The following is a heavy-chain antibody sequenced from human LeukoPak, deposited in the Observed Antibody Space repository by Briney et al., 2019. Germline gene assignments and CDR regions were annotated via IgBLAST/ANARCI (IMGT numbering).Heavy chain of an antibody. V-gene: IGHV3-49*04. J-gene: IGHJ1*01. D-gene: IGHD3-22*01. CDR1: GFTFSSYA. CDR2: IRSKAYGGTT. Sequence: GGSLRLSCAASGFTFSSYAMSWVRQAPGKGLEWVGFIRSKAYGGTTEYAASVKGRFTISRDDSKSIAYLQMNSLKTEDTAVYYCTSSGYRGPEYFQHWGQGTLVTVSS. CDR3: TSSGYRGPEYFQH.